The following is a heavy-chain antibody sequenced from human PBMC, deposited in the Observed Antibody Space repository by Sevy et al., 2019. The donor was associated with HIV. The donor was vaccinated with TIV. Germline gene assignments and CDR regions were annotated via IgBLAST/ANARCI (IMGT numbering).Heavy chain of an antibody. CDR3: AKNYYDSGGYFSDTAAIPDY. D-gene: IGHD3-22*01. J-gene: IGHJ4*02. Sequence: ASVKVSCRASGYTFTGYYMHWVRQAPGQGLEWMGWINPNSGGGNYAQKFQGRVTMTRDTSISTAYMELSRLRSDDTAIYYCAKNYYDSGGYFSDTAAIPDYWGQGTLVTVSS. CDR2: INPNSGGG. CDR1: GYTFTGYY. V-gene: IGHV1-2*02.